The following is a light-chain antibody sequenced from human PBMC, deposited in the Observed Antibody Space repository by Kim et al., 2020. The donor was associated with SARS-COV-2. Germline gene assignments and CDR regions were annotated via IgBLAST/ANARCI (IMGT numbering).Light chain of an antibody. Sequence: SPGERATHSCRARQSVTSNYLAWYQKKPGQAPRLLIYGASNRATGIPGRFSGSGSGTDFTLTISSLEPEDFAVFYCHQYGSSPQTFGQGTKVDIK. CDR3: HQYGSSPQT. CDR1: QSVTSNY. J-gene: IGKJ1*01. V-gene: IGKV3-20*01. CDR2: GAS.